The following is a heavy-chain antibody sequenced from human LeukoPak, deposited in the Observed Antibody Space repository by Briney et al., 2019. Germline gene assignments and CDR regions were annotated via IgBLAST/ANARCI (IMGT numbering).Heavy chain of an antibody. V-gene: IGHV3-23*01. Sequence: HAGGSLRLSCAASGFTFSGSGMSWVRQAPGKGLEWISSSGDSDGSTYYADSLKGRFTISRDNSKNTLYLQMNNLRAEDTAVYYCAKGGCRGTCNPLAYWGQGALVTVSP. D-gene: IGHD2-15*01. CDR1: GFTFSGSG. CDR3: AKGGCRGTCNPLAY. CDR2: SGDSDGST. J-gene: IGHJ4*02.